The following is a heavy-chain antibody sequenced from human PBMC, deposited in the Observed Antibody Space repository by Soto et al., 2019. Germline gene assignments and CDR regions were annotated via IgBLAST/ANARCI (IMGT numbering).Heavy chain of an antibody. CDR2: IGAYNGNT. D-gene: IGHD5-12*01. J-gene: IGHJ6*04. CDR3: ASYSRYVDIVAPTHPYYYGMDV. V-gene: IGHV1-18*04. Sequence: ASVKVSCKASGYTFTSYGISWVRQAPGQGLEWMGWIGAYNGNTNYAQKLQGRVTMTTDTSTSTAYMELRSLRSDDTAVYYCASYSRYVDIVAPTHPYYYGMDVSGKGTKVTVSA. CDR1: GYTFTSYG.